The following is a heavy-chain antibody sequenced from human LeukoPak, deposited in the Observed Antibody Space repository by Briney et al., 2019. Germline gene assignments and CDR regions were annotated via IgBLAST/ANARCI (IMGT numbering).Heavy chain of an antibody. CDR2: ISSSGGSI. J-gene: IGHJ4*02. CDR1: GLTFSSYG. V-gene: IGHV3-23*01. Sequence: GGTLRLSCAASGLTFSSYGMSWVRQAPGKGLERVSGISSSGGSIYYADSVKGRFTISRDNSKNTLYLQMNSLRVEDTAVYYCAKSPGGYSGPFGDWGQGTLVTVSS. D-gene: IGHD5-12*01. CDR3: AKSPGGYSGPFGD.